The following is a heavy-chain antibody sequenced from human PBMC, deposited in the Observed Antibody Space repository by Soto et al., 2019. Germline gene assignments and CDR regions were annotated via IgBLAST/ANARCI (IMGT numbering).Heavy chain of an antibody. D-gene: IGHD2-21*01. V-gene: IGHV3-33*01. Sequence: GGSLSLSCAASGFTFSSYGMHWVRQAPGKGLEWVAVIWYDGNNKYYADSVKGRFTISRDNSNNTLYVQMTSLRAEDTAVYYCARGLHSLFDYWGQGTLVTVSS. CDR3: ARGLHSLFDY. CDR1: GFTFSSYG. J-gene: IGHJ4*02. CDR2: IWYDGNNK.